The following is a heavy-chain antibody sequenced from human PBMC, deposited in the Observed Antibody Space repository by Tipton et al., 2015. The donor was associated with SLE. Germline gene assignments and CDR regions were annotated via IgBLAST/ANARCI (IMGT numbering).Heavy chain of an antibody. Sequence: LRLSCTVSGGSIRSSRHFWGWIRQPPGKGLEWIGVLYYSGRNDYNPSLKTRVTMSVDTSKSQFSLKLTSVTAADTAVYYCARTTEYFDPWGQGTLVTVSS. J-gene: IGHJ5*02. CDR1: GGSIRSSRHF. CDR3: ARTTEYFDP. CDR2: LYYSGRN. V-gene: IGHV4-61*05. D-gene: IGHD1-1*01.